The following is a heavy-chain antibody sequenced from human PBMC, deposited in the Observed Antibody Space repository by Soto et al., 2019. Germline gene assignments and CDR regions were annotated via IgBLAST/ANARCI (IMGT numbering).Heavy chain of an antibody. Sequence: SETLSLTCTVSGDSIRSGNHYWSWIRQPPGKGLEWIGYIYYSGSTYYSPSLKSRVTISVDTSKNQFSLKLNSVTAADTAVYYSDRVDILTVYGCIDVGGQAPPVTGS. CDR1: GDSIRSGNHY. CDR3: DRVDILTVYGCIDV. V-gene: IGHV4-30-4*01. CDR2: IYYSGST. D-gene: IGHD3-9*01. J-gene: IGHJ6*02.